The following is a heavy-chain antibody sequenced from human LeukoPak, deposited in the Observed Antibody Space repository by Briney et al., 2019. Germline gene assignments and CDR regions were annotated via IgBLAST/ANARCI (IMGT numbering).Heavy chain of an antibody. D-gene: IGHD3-10*01. V-gene: IGHV3-15*01. Sequence: GGSLSLSCAASGFTFSNAWMSWVRQAPGKGLEWVGRIKSKTDGGTTDYAAPVKGRFTISRDDSKNTLYLQMNSLKTEDTAVYFCAKRGVVIRVFLVGFHKEAYYFDSWGQGALVTVSS. CDR1: GFTFSNAW. CDR2: IKSKTDGGTT. CDR3: AKRGVVIRVFLVGFHKEAYYFDS. J-gene: IGHJ4*02.